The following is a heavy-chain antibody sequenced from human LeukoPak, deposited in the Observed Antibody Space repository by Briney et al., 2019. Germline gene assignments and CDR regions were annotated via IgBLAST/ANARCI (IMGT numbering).Heavy chain of an antibody. J-gene: IGHJ6*02. CDR3: AREGYCSSTSCLWGYYYYGMDV. Sequence: GGSLRLSCAASGFTFSSYWMHWVRQAPGKGLVWVSHINTDGSSTSYVDSVKGRFTISRDNAKNSLYLQMNSLRAEDTAVYYCAREGYCSSTSCLWGYYYYGMDVWGQGTTVTVSS. V-gene: IGHV3-74*01. CDR2: INTDGSST. CDR1: GFTFSSYW. D-gene: IGHD2-2*01.